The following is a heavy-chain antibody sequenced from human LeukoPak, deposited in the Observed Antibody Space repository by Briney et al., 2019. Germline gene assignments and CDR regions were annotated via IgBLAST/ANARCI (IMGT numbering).Heavy chain of an antibody. V-gene: IGHV3-7*01. Sequence: GGPLRLSCAASGFTFSSYWMSWVRQAPGKGLEWVANIKQDGSEKYYVDSVKGRFTISRDNAKNSLYLQMNSLRAEDTAVYYCARDWAVAGTVPFDPWGQGTLVTVSS. D-gene: IGHD6-19*01. CDR2: IKQDGSEK. CDR3: ARDWAVAGTVPFDP. CDR1: GFTFSSYW. J-gene: IGHJ5*02.